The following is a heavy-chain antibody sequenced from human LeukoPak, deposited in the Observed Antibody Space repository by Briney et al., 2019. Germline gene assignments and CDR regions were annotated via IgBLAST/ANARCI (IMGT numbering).Heavy chain of an antibody. Sequence: GGSLRLSCAASGFTVSSNYMSWVRQAPGKGLEWVSVIYSGGSTYYADSVKGRFTISRDNSKNTLYLQMNSLRAADTAVYYCARDKGTSYLSSFDYWGQGTLVTVSS. CDR1: GFTVSSNY. D-gene: IGHD6-6*01. CDR3: ARDKGTSYLSSFDY. J-gene: IGHJ4*02. CDR2: IYSGGST. V-gene: IGHV3-53*05.